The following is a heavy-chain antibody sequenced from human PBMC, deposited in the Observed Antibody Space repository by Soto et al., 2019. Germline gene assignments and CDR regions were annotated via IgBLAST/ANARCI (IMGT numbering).Heavy chain of an antibody. CDR3: AKPSTTKTTYNWYFDL. CDR1: GFTFSSYV. V-gene: IGHV3-23*01. J-gene: IGHJ2*01. D-gene: IGHD4-17*01. Sequence: EVQMLESGGGLVQPGGSLRLSCAASGFTFSSYVMAWFLQAPGKGLELDSGISGSGDRTCHADSVKCRCNISRDNSKNTLYLQMNSLIAEDTAVYYCAKPSTTKTTYNWYFDLWGRGTLVSVSS. CDR2: ISGSGDRT.